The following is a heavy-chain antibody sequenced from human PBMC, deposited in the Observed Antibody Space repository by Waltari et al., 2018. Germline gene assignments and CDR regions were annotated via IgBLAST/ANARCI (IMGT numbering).Heavy chain of an antibody. V-gene: IGHV3-30*02. CDR3: AKPPGIAASFDY. Sequence: QVQLVESGGGVVQPGGSLRLSCAASGFTFSSYGMHWVRQAPGKGLEWVAFIRYDGSNKYYADSVKGRFTISRDNSKNTLYLQMNSLRAEDTAVYYCAKPPGIAASFDYWGQGTLVTVSS. CDR1: GFTFSSYG. D-gene: IGHD6-13*01. J-gene: IGHJ4*02. CDR2: IRYDGSNK.